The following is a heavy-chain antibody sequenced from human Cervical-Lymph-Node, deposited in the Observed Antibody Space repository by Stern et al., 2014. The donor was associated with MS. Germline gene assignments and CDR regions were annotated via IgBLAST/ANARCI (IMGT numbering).Heavy chain of an antibody. CDR2: IDPNGGST. CDR3: ARGDHYYSYGLDV. CDR1: GYTLTSYS. Sequence: VQLEESGAEVKKPGASVKVSCEASGYTLTSYSMHWVRQAPGQGLEWLGVIDPNGGSTRYAQKFQGRVSMTSDTSTTTVYIEVSGLRSEDTAVYYCARGDHYYSYGLDVWGQGTTVTVSS. J-gene: IGHJ6*02. V-gene: IGHV1-46*03.